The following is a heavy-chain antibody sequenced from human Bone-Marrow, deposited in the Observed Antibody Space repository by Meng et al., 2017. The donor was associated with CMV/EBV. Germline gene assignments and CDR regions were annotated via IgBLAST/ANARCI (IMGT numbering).Heavy chain of an antibody. CDR1: GDTFSSYA. CDR2: INPIFGTT. D-gene: IGHD1-20*01. Sequence: SVKVSCKASGDTFSSYAIRWVRQAPGQGLEWMGGINPIFGTTNYAQKFQGRVTISRDKSTSTAYMELSSLRSEDTAVYYCARKVGYNWNYNYGMDVWGQGTTVTVSS. J-gene: IGHJ6*02. CDR3: ARKVGYNWNYNYGMDV. V-gene: IGHV1-69*05.